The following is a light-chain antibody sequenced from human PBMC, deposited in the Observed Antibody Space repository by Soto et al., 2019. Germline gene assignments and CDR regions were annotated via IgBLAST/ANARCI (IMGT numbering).Light chain of an antibody. J-gene: IGKJ1*01. CDR1: QSISSW. V-gene: IGKV1-5*03. CDR3: QQYNTYST. CDR2: KAS. Sequence: DIQMTQSPSTLSASVGDRVTITCRASQSISSWLAWYQQKPGKAPNLLIYKASSLESGVPSRFSGSGSGTEFNLTISSLQPDDFAPYYCQQYNTYSTFGQGTKVEIK.